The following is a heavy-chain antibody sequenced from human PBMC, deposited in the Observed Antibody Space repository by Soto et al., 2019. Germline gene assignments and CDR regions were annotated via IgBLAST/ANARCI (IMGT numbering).Heavy chain of an antibody. J-gene: IGHJ3*02. D-gene: IGHD3-10*01. V-gene: IGHV3-30*18. CDR1: GFTSSSFV. CDR2: ISSDGNNQ. CDR3: AKERGVLDAFDI. Sequence: QVQLVESGGGVVQPGTSLRLSCAASGFTSSSFVIHWVCQAPGKGLEWLAVISSDGNNQYYADSVKGRFTISRDNSKKTLYLQVNSLRAEDTAVYFCAKERGVLDAFDIWGQGTMVTVS.